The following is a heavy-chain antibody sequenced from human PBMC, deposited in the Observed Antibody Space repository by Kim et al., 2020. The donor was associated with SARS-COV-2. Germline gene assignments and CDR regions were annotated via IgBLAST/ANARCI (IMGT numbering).Heavy chain of an antibody. D-gene: IGHD6-19*01. Sequence: YAQKLQGRVTMTTATSTSTAYMELRSLRSDDTAVYYCARGRGQWLVPFDYWGQGTLVTVSS. CDR3: ARGRGQWLVPFDY. V-gene: IGHV1-18*01. J-gene: IGHJ4*02.